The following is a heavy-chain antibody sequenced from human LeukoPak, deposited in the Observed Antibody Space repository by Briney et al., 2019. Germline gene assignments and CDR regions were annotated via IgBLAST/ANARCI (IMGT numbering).Heavy chain of an antibody. CDR3: AKDPLGYCSSTSCYPGPPFDY. D-gene: IGHD2-2*01. Sequence: GGSLRLSCAASGFTFSSYAMSWVRQAPGKGLEWVSAISGSGGSTYYAGSVKGRFTISRDNSKNTLYLQMNSLRAEDTAVYYCAKDPLGYCSSTSCYPGPPFDYWGQGTLVTVSS. J-gene: IGHJ4*02. CDR1: GFTFSSYA. V-gene: IGHV3-23*01. CDR2: ISGSGGST.